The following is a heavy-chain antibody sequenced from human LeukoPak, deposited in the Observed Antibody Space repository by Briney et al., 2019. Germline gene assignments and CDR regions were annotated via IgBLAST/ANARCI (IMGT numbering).Heavy chain of an antibody. CDR2: IYYSGST. V-gene: IGHV4-61*01. CDR3: ARTELRLISFDY. D-gene: IGHD5-12*01. Sequence: PSETLSLTCTVSGGSVSSGSYYWSWIRQPPGKGLEWIGHIYYSGSTNYNPSLKSRVTISVDTSKNQFSLKLSSVTAADTAVYYCARTELRLISFDYWGQGTLVTVSS. J-gene: IGHJ4*02. CDR1: GGSVSSGSYY.